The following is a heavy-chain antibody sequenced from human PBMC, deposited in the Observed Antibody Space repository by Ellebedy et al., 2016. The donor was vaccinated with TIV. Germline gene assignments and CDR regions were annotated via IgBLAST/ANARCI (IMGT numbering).Heavy chain of an antibody. CDR3: ARDGPTNYYDSSGYYYLFDY. Sequence: GGSLRLSCAASGFTFSDYAMSWVRQAPGKGLEWVSTISTRGDKKYQADSVKGRFTISRDNSKNTLYLQMNSLRAEDTAVYYCARDGPTNYYDSSGYYYLFDYWGQGTLVTVSS. V-gene: IGHV3-23*01. CDR1: GFTFSDYA. J-gene: IGHJ4*02. CDR2: ISTRGDKK. D-gene: IGHD3-22*01.